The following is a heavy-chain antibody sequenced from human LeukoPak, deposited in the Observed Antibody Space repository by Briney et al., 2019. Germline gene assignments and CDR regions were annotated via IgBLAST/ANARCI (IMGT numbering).Heavy chain of an antibody. CDR1: GFTFSSYA. D-gene: IGHD3-9*01. Sequence: GGSLRLSCAASGFTFSSYAMSWVRQAPGKGLEWVSAISGSGGSTYYADSVKGRFTTSRDNSKNTLYLQMNSLRAEDTAVYYCAKFYDILTGYFDHWGQGTLVTVSS. CDR3: AKFYDILTGYFDH. J-gene: IGHJ4*02. V-gene: IGHV3-23*01. CDR2: ISGSGGST.